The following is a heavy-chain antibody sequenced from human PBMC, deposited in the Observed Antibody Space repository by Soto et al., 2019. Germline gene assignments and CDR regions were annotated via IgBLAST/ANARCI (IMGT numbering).Heavy chain of an antibody. Sequence: SVKVSCKASGGTFSSYAISWVRQAPGQGLEWMGGIIPIFGTANYAQKFQGRVTITADESTSTAYMELSSLRSEDTAVYYCARCRIRSSSSVYYYYGMDVWRQRTTVTVSS. CDR3: ARCRIRSSSSVYYYYGMDV. CDR2: IIPIFGTA. D-gene: IGHD6-6*01. V-gene: IGHV1-69*13. CDR1: GGTFSSYA. J-gene: IGHJ6*02.